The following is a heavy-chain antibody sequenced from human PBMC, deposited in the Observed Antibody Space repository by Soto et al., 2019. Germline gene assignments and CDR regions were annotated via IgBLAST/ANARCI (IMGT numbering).Heavy chain of an antibody. CDR3: AKDLSGCIGYLDLCKHFDC. J-gene: IGHJ4*02. Sequence: GGSMRLSCAASGFTFSSYAMSWVRQAPGQGLERVSAISGSGGSTSSEDSVKGRFTISRDNSKNPLFVRMNSLRAEDTSVYYLAKDLSGCIGYLDLCKHFDCWGQITLVTSSA. V-gene: IGHV3-23*01. CDR1: GFTFSSYA. CDR2: ISGSGGST. D-gene: IGHD2-15*01.